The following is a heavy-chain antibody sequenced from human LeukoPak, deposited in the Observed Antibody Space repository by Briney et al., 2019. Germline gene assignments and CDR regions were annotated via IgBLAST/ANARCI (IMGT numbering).Heavy chain of an antibody. V-gene: IGHV4-34*01. D-gene: IGHD6-13*01. Sequence: PSETLSLTCAVYGGSFSGYYWGWIRQPPRKGLEWIGEINHSGSTNYNPSLKSRVTISVDTSKNQFSLKLSSVTAADTAVYYCARRRPRIAAAGTIDYWGQGTLVTVSS. J-gene: IGHJ4*02. CDR3: ARRRPRIAAAGTIDY. CDR2: INHSGST. CDR1: GGSFSGYY.